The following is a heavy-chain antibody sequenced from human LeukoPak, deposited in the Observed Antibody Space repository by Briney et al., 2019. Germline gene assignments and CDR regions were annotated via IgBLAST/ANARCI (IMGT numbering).Heavy chain of an antibody. CDR2: ISTSSSYI. CDR3: AKGGTDGAMVRGVIIS. CDR1: GFTFSSYG. Sequence: GGSLRLSCVGSGFTFSSYGMNWVRQAPGKGLEWVSSISTSSSYIYYSDSLKGRFTISRDNARNSLYLQMNSLRAEDTAVYYCAKGGTDGAMVRGVIISWGQGTLVTVSS. V-gene: IGHV3-21*04. D-gene: IGHD3-10*01. J-gene: IGHJ4*02.